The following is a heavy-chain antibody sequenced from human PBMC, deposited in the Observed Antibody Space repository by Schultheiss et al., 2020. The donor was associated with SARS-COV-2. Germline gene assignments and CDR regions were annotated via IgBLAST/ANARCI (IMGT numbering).Heavy chain of an antibody. CDR3: VRDEAVAGASEYFQY. Sequence: GGSLRLSCAASGFTFSSFAMNWVRQAPGKGLEWVSTISGSGGTTYYGDSVKGRFSISRDNSRNTLYLQMNSLRREDTAVYFCVRDEAVAGASEYFQYWGRGTLVTVSS. V-gene: IGHV3-23*01. J-gene: IGHJ1*01. D-gene: IGHD6-19*01. CDR2: ISGSGGTT. CDR1: GFTFSSFA.